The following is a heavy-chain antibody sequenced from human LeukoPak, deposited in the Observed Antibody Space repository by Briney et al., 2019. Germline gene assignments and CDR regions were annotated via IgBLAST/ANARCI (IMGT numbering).Heavy chain of an antibody. Sequence: PGGSLRLSCAASGFTFSNYWMTWVRQTPGEGLQWVATINQDGTQKYYVESVKGRFTISRDNTKNSLYLQMNSLRAEDTAVYYCARPTGCSGGSCYVGDQIQHWGQGTLVTVSS. J-gene: IGHJ1*01. V-gene: IGHV3-7*01. D-gene: IGHD2-15*01. CDR3: ARPTGCSGGSCYVGDQIQH. CDR2: INQDGTQK. CDR1: GFTFSNYW.